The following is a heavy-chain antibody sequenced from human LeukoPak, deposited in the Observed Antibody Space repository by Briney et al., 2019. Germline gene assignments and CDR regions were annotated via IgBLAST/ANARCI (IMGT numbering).Heavy chain of an antibody. Sequence: SETLSLTCTVSGGSITSSSWWSWVRQPPGKGLEWVGEISHSGNTNYNPSLESRGSISLDNSKNQFSLTLTSGTAADTAVYFCARVSGTTPFDCWGQGTLVTVSS. CDR3: ARVSGTTPFDC. CDR2: ISHSGNT. J-gene: IGHJ4*02. CDR1: GGSITSSSW. V-gene: IGHV4-4*02. D-gene: IGHD1-1*01.